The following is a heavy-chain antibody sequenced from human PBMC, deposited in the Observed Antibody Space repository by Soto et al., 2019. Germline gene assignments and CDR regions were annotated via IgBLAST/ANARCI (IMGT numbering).Heavy chain of an antibody. CDR2: IIPILGIA. CDR3: ARDLRFSYRVLLLTGTLGY. V-gene: IGHV1-69*08. D-gene: IGHD1-1*01. J-gene: IGHJ4*02. CDR1: GGTFSSYT. Sequence: QVQLVQSGAEVKKPGSSVKVSCKASGGTFSSYTISWVRQAPGQGLEWMGRIIPILGIANYAQKFQGRVTITADKSTSTAYMELSSLRSEDTAVHYCARDLRFSYRVLLLTGTLGYWGQGTLVTVSS.